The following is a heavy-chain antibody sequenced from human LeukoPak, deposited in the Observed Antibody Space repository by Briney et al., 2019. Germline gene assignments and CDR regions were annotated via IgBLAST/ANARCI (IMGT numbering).Heavy chain of an antibody. J-gene: IGHJ4*02. CDR3: ARSRYSIYFDY. CDR2: IYYSGST. V-gene: IGHV4-59*08. Sequence: SETLSLTCTVSGGSISSYYWSWIRQPPGKGLEWIGYIYYSGSTNYNPSLKSRVTISVDTSKNQFSLKLSSVTAADTAVYYCARSRYSIYFDYWGQGTLVTVSS. CDR1: GGSISSYY. D-gene: IGHD3-16*02.